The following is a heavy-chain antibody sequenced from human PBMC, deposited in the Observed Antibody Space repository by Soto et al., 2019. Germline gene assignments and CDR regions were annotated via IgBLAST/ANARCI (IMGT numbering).Heavy chain of an antibody. V-gene: IGHV4-4*02. Sequence: QVQLQESGPGLVKPSGTLSLTCAVSGGSVTISNWWSWVRQTPGKGLGWIGQIHHSGSTNYNPSLTSRVTISVDKSKNQFSLEMKSVTAADTAVYYCARGGYYFYMDVWGKGTTVTVSS. CDR3: ARGGYYFYMDV. D-gene: IGHD1-26*01. CDR1: GGSVTISNW. CDR2: IHHSGST. J-gene: IGHJ6*03.